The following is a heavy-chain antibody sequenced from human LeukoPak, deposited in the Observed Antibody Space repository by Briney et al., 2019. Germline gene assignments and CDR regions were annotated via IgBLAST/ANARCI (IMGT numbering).Heavy chain of an antibody. J-gene: IGHJ4*02. CDR3: ARASYGDYSLDY. Sequence: SETLSLTCTVSGGSISSGDYYWSWIRQPPGKGLEWVGYIYYSGSTYYNPSLKSRVTISVDTSKNQFSLKLSSATAADTAVYYCARASYGDYSLDYWGQGTLVTVSS. V-gene: IGHV4-30-4*01. CDR2: IYYSGST. CDR1: GGSISSGDYY. D-gene: IGHD4-17*01.